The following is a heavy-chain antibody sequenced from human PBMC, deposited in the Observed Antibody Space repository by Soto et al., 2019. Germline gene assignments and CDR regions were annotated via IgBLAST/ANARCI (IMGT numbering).Heavy chain of an antibody. V-gene: IGHV3-30-3*01. D-gene: IGHD2-15*01. J-gene: IGHJ4*02. CDR3: ARLRLSSAAATPIDY. CDR2: ISYDGSKE. CDR1: GFTFYNYA. Sequence: QVQLVESGGGVVQPGRSLRLSCAASGFTFYNYAMHWVRQAPGKGLEWVALISYDGSKESYADSVKGRFTISTDNSKDTLSLEMNSLRAEDTAVYYCARLRLSSAAATPIDYWGQGTLVTVSS.